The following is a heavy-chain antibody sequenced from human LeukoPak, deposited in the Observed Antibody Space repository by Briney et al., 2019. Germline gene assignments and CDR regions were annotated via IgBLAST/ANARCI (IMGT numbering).Heavy chain of an antibody. Sequence: GGSLRLSCAASGFTFTRYAMNWVRQAPGKGLEWVSTISGSGGSTYYADSVKGRFTISRDNSKNTLYLQMNSLRAEDTAIYYCAKARPETTVIYRGIGPWGPGALVTVPS. V-gene: IGHV3-23*01. D-gene: IGHD4-11*01. CDR2: ISGSGGST. CDR3: AKARPETTVIYRGIGP. CDR1: GFTFTRYA. J-gene: IGHJ5*02.